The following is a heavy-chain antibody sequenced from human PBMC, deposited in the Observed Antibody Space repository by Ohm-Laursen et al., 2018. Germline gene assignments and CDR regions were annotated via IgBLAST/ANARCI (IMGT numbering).Heavy chain of an antibody. CDR3: ARGLWWFDP. V-gene: IGHV4-34*01. CDR2: INHSGST. Sequence: PSDTLSLTCTVYGGSFSGYYWSWIRQPPGQGLECIGEINHSGSTYYNPSLKSPVTISVDTSKNQFSPMLSSVTAADTALYYCARGLWWFDPWGQGTLVTVSS. CDR1: GGSFSGYY. J-gene: IGHJ5*02.